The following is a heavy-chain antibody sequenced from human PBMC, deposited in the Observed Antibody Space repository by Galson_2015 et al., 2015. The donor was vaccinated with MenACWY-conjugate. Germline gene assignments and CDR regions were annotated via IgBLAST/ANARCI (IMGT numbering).Heavy chain of an antibody. J-gene: IGHJ4*01. CDR1: GGSVSSDNYY. D-gene: IGHD3-10*02. CDR3: AGGGHFCSQII. Sequence: ETLSLTCTVSGGSVSSDNYYWTWIRQAPGKGLEWIGYTHHSGSTSYNPSLKSRVTISLDTSRNQFSLRLSSVTDADTAVYYCAGGGHFCSQIIWGRGSLVTVSS. V-gene: IGHV4-61*01. CDR2: THHSGST.